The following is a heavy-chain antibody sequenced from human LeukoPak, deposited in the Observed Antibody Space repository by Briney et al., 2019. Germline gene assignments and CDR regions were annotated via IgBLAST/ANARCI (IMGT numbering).Heavy chain of an antibody. CDR1: GYTFTSYY. V-gene: IGHV1-46*01. D-gene: IGHD2-2*01. CDR3: ARDLDVVVPAAMFFGLYYYGMDV. CDR2: INPSGGST. Sequence: ASVKVSCKASGYTFTSYYMHWVRQAPGQGLEWMGIINPSGGSTSYAQKFQGRVTMTRDTSTSTVYMELSSLRSEDTAVYYCARDLDVVVPAAMFFGLYYYGMDVWGQGTTVTVSS. J-gene: IGHJ6*02.